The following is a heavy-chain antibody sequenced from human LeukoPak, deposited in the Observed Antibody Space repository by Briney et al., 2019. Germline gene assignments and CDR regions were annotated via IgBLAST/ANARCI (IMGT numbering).Heavy chain of an antibody. J-gene: IGHJ4*02. CDR3: ASSLSSSWYKGFDY. CDR2: IYHSGST. CDR1: GCPISSGGFS. V-gene: IGHV4-30-2*01. D-gene: IGHD6-13*01. Sequence: SEPLSLTCAVSGCPISSGGFSGSWIRQPPGKGLEWTGYIYHSGSTYYNPSLKSRVTISVNRSKNQFSLKLSSVTAADTAGYYCASSLSSSWYKGFDYWGQGTLVTVSS.